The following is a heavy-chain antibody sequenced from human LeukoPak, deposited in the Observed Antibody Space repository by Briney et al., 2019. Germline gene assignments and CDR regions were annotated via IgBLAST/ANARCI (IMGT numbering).Heavy chain of an antibody. D-gene: IGHD2-15*01. CDR1: GFTFSDYY. J-gene: IGHJ3*02. CDR3: ARDLVAGGQSFDAFDI. CDR2: ISSIGSTI. V-gene: IGHV3-11*04. Sequence: GGSLRLSCAASGFTFSDYYMSWIRQAPGKGLEWVSYISSIGSTIYYADSVKGRFTISRDNAKNSLYLQMSSLRAEDTAVYYCARDLVAGGQSFDAFDIWGQGTMVTVSS.